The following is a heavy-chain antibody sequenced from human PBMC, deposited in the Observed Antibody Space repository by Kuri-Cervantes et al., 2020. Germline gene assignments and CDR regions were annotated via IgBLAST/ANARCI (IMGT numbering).Heavy chain of an antibody. CDR1: GFTFSDYY. CDR3: ARADHPSGYFDY. V-gene: IGHV3-11*01. D-gene: IGHD3-22*01. Sequence: GGSLRLSCAASGFTFSDYYMSWIRQAPGKGLEWVSYISSSGSTIYYADSVKGRFTISRDNSKNTVYLQMNNLRAEDTAVYYCARADHPSGYFDYWGQGTLVTVSS. CDR2: ISSSGSTI. J-gene: IGHJ4*02.